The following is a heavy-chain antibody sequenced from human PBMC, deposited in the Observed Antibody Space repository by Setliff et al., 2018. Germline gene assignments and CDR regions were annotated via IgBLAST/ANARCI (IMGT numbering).Heavy chain of an antibody. CDR2: IYHDGND. D-gene: IGHD6-6*01. CDR1: GASINSLSW. J-gene: IGHJ4*02. V-gene: IGHV4-4*02. CDR3: ARGRNIAARLLDS. Sequence: SETLTLTCTVSGASINSLSWWSWVRQPPGKGLEWIGEIYHDGNDKYTPSVHYSPSLKSRVTISIDKSKDQFSLKLISMTAADTAVYYCARGRNIAARLLDSWGQGTLVTVSS.